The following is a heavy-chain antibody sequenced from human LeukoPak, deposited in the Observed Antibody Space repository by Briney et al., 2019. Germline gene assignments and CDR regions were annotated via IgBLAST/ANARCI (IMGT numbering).Heavy chain of an antibody. D-gene: IGHD4-17*01. CDR1: GYTFTSYY. CDR3: ARGPGPDDYGDYEDYFDY. J-gene: IGHJ4*02. CDR2: INPSGGST. Sequence: ASVKVSCKAPGYTFTSYYMHWVRQAPGQGLEWMGIINPSGGSTSYAQKFQGRVTMTRDTSTSTVYMELSSLRSEDTAVYYCARGPGPDDYGDYEDYFDYWGQGTLVTVSS. V-gene: IGHV1-46*01.